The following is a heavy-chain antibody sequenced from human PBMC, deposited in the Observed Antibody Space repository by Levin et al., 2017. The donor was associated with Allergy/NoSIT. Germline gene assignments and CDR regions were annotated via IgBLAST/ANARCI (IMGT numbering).Heavy chain of an antibody. CDR2: IYHSGST. CDR3: ARGVAAAGTSFDY. J-gene: IGHJ4*02. Sequence: PSETLSLTCAVSGGSISSGGYSWSWIRQPPGKGLEWIGYIYHSGSTYYNPSLKSRVTISVDRSKNQFSLKLSSVTAADTAVYYCARGVAAAGTSFDYWGQGTLVTVSS. CDR1: GGSISSGGYS. D-gene: IGHD6-13*01. V-gene: IGHV4-30-2*01.